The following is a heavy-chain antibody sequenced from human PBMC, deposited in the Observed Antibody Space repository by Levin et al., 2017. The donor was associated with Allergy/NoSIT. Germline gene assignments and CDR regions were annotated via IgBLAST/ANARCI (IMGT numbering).Heavy chain of an antibody. J-gene: IGHJ5*01. V-gene: IGHV3-23*01. CDR3: AKDVISGSMGWFDP. CDR1: GFTFHNYA. Sequence: LSLPCAASGFTFHNYALTWVRQAPGKGLEWVSSVRARGGDISYADSVKGRFTVSRDKSKNTLYLQMNSLTAEDTAVYYCAKDVISGSMGWFDPWGQGTLVTVPS. D-gene: IGHD1-26*01. CDR2: VRARGGDI.